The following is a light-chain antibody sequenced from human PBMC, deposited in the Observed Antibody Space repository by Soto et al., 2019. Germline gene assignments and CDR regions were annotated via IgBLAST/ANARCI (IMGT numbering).Light chain of an antibody. J-gene: IGKJ4*01. CDR1: QNVYNN. CDR2: AAS. V-gene: IGKV3D-15*01. CDR3: QQYTSWPLT. Sequence: EVVMTQSPATLSVSPGERATLSCRTSQNVYNNLAWYLQKPGKAPRLLISAASTRATGIPARFSGSGSGTEFTLTINRLQSEDFAVYYCQQYTSWPLTFGGGTKVEIK.